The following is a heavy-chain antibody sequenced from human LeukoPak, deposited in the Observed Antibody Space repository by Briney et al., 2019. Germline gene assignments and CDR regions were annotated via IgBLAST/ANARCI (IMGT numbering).Heavy chain of an antibody. V-gene: IGHV3-23*01. Sequence: GGSLRLSCASGITFSSYAMSWVRQAPGKGLDWVSAISGSGGSTYYADSVKGRFTISRDNSKNTLYLQMNSLRAEDTAVYYCARDDSRSFEYDAFDIWGQGTMVTVSS. CDR3: ARDDSRSFEYDAFDI. J-gene: IGHJ3*02. CDR1: GITFSSYA. D-gene: IGHD1-26*01. CDR2: ISGSGGST.